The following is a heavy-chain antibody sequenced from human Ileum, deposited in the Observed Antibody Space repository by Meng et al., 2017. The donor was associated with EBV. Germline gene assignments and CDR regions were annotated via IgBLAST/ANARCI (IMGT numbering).Heavy chain of an antibody. CDR2: INTDNGET. CDR3: ASRPGFNIGPFDF. J-gene: IGHJ4*02. Sequence: VQLVNSGAEVMKPGASVKLSCKASGYTFTRYPIHWVRQAPGQRPEWMGWINTDNGETEFSQKFQGRVTITRDTSATTAYMELISLRSEDTAVYYCASRPGFNIGPFDFWGQGTLVTVSS. V-gene: IGHV1-3*04. D-gene: IGHD3/OR15-3a*01. CDR1: GYTFTRYP.